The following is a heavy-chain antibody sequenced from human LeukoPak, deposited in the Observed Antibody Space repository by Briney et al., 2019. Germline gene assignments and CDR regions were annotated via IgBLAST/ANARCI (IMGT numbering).Heavy chain of an antibody. D-gene: IGHD2-2*01. Sequence: SQTLSLTCAVSGGSISSGGYSWSWIRQPPGKGLEWIGYIYHSGSTYYNPSLKSRVTISVDRSKNQFSLKLSSVTAADTAVYYCARAPGGSYRSSTSCQVARYRFDPWGQGTLVTVSS. CDR1: GGSISSGGYS. J-gene: IGHJ5*02. CDR3: ARAPGGSYRSSTSCQVARYRFDP. V-gene: IGHV4-30-2*01. CDR2: IYHSGST.